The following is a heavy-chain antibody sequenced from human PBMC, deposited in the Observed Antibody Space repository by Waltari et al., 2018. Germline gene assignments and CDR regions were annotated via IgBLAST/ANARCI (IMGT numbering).Heavy chain of an antibody. CDR1: GFTVSSNY. CDR3: ARVPVSYYYYYMDV. Sequence: EVQLVETGGGLIQPGGSLRLSCAASGFTVSSNYMSWVRQAPGKGLEWVSVIYSGGSTYYADSVKGRFTISRDNSKNTLYLQMNSLRAEDTAVYYCARVPVSYYYYYMDVWGKGTTVTVSS. J-gene: IGHJ6*03. CDR2: IYSGGST. V-gene: IGHV3-53*02.